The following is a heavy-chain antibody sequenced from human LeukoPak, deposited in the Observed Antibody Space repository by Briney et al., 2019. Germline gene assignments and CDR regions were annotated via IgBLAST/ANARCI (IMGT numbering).Heavy chain of an antibody. CDR2: ISGSGGST. CDR3: ARGGGAAADY. J-gene: IGHJ4*02. Sequence: GGSLRLSCAGSGFTFSSYAMSWVRQAPGKGLEWVSGISGSGGSTYYADSVKGRFTISRDNSKNTLYLQMNSLRAEDTAVYYCARGGGAAADYWGQGTLVTVSS. D-gene: IGHD6-13*01. CDR1: GFTFSSYA. V-gene: IGHV3-23*01.